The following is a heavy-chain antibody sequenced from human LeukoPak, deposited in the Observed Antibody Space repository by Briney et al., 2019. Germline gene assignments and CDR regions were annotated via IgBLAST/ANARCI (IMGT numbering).Heavy chain of an antibody. D-gene: IGHD5-18*01. V-gene: IGHV4-4*07. CDR1: GASMSAYH. Sequence: SETLSLTCSVSGASMSAYHGSWIRQPAGKGLEWIGRFYSSGGTNYIPSLKSRLTMSVDTSKNQFSPKLNSVTAEDTAVYYCARDYSYPDYWGQGTLVTVSS. CDR2: FYSSGGT. J-gene: IGHJ4*02. CDR3: ARDYSYPDY.